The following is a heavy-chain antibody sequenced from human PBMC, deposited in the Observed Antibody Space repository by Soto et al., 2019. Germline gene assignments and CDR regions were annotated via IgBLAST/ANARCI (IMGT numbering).Heavy chain of an antibody. D-gene: IGHD5-12*01. V-gene: IGHV3-53*01. CDR2: IYSGGST. J-gene: IGHJ4*02. CDR1: EFSVTAKY. Sequence: EVQVVESGGGLIQPGGSLRLSCEVSEFSVTAKYMSWVRQAPGKGLEWVSVIYSGGSTYYIDSVKGRFSISRDISKNTLYLQMNSLRAEDTAVYYCHGYGYWGQGTLVTVSS. CDR3: HGYGY.